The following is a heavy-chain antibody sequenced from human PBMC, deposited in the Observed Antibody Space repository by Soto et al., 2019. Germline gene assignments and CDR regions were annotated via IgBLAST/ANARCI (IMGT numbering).Heavy chain of an antibody. CDR2: VYVRGSL. D-gene: IGHD7-27*01. CDR3: ARAMRANMIPDWGSDL. J-gene: IGHJ2*01. CDR1: GGSFNSYY. Sequence: QMQLPESGPGLVKPSETLSLTCTVSGGSFNSYYWSWIRQSAGKGLEWIGRVYVRGSLGRNPSLRRRVFMSVDTSKNQLSLNLASVPAADTAVYCCARAMRANMIPDWGSDLWGRGTRVSVSS. V-gene: IGHV4-4*07.